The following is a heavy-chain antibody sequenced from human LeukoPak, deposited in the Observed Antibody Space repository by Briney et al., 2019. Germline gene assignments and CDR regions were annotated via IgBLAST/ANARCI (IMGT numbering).Heavy chain of an antibody. J-gene: IGHJ4*02. V-gene: IGHV3-21*01. CDR2: ITSGCTYI. CDR1: GFTFNSYG. Sequence: GSLRLSCAAFGFTFNSYGMNWVRQAPGKGLEWVSYITSGCTYIYYADSVRGRFTISRDNAKNSLYLQMNSLRAEDTAAYYCARSRAGVTGWDYFDYWGQGTLVTVSS. D-gene: IGHD3-10*01. CDR3: ARSRAGVTGWDYFDY.